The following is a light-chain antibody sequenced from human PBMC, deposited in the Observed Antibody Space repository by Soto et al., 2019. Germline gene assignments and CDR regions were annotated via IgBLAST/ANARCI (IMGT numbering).Light chain of an antibody. CDR2: DAS. CDR1: RRVSTY. J-gene: IGKJ1*01. Sequence: ETVLTQSPATLSLSPGDRATLSCRASRRVSTYLAWYQQKVGQAPRLLIYDASNRAAGTPDRFSGSGSGTDFTLTISSLEPEDFAVYYCQQRDNWPWTFGQGTKVEI. V-gene: IGKV3-11*01. CDR3: QQRDNWPWT.